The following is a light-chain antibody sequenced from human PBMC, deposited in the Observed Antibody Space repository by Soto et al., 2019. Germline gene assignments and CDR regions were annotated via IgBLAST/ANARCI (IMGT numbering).Light chain of an antibody. CDR3: QNYNGGPWT. CDR1: QGISTY. Sequence: DIQMTQSPSSLSASVGERVTITCRASQGISTYLVWYQQKPGTVPKLLIFAASTLQSGVPSRFSGSGSGTDFTLTISSLQPEDVATYYCQNYNGGPWTFGQGTKVEIK. CDR2: AAS. J-gene: IGKJ1*01. V-gene: IGKV1-27*01.